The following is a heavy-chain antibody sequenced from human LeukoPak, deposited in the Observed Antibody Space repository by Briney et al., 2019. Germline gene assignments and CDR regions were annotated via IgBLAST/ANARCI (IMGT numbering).Heavy chain of an antibody. CDR2: IYTSGST. J-gene: IGHJ3*02. Sequence: PSETLSLTCTVSGGSISSGSYYWSWLRQPAGMGLEWIGRIYTSGSTNYNPSLKSRVTISVDTSKNQFSLKLSSVTAADTAVYYCAREGYSSSWYSGGAFDIWGQGTMVTVSS. D-gene: IGHD6-13*01. V-gene: IGHV4-61*02. CDR1: GGSISSGSYY. CDR3: AREGYSSSWYSGGAFDI.